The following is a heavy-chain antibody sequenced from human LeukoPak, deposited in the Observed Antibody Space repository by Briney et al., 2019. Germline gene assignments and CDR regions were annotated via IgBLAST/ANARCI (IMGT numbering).Heavy chain of an antibody. D-gene: IGHD3-3*01. CDR3: ARHVQYYDFWSGYYGGQMNYFDY. J-gene: IGHJ4*02. CDR1: GGSISSYY. V-gene: IGHV4-59*08. CDR2: IYYSGST. Sequence: SETLSLTCTVSGGSISSYYWSWIRQPPGKGLECIGYIYYSGSTNYNPSLKSRVTISVDTSKSQFSLKLSSVTAADTAVYYCARHVQYYDFWSGYYGGQMNYFDYWGQGTLVTVSS.